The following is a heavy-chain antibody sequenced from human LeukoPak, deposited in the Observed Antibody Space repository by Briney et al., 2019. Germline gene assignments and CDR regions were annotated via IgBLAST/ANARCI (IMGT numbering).Heavy chain of an antibody. CDR2: IYSGGST. CDR3: AGRITIFDRHGMDV. CDR1: GFTVSSNY. V-gene: IGHV3-53*04. Sequence: PGGSLRLSCAASGFTVSSNYMSWVRQAPGKGLEWVSVIYSGGSTYYADSVKGRFTISRHNSKNTLYLQMNSLRAEDTAVYYCAGRITIFDRHGMDVWGQGTTVTVSS. D-gene: IGHD3-3*01. J-gene: IGHJ6*02.